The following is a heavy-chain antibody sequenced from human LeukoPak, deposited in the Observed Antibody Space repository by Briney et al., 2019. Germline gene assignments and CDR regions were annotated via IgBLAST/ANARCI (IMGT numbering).Heavy chain of an antibody. J-gene: IGHJ4*02. D-gene: IGHD3-3*01. CDR2: IYYSGST. V-gene: IGHV4-59*01. CDR3: ARDDDGYLDY. Sequence: SETLSLTCTVSGGSISSYYWSWIRQPPGKGLEWIGYIYYSGSTNYNPSLKSRVTISVDTSKNQFSLKLSSVTAADTAVYYCARDDDGYLDYWGQGTLVTVSS. CDR1: GGSISSYY.